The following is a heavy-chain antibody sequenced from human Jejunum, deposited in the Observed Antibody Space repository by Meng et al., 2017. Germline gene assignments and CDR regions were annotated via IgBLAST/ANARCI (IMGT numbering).Heavy chain of an antibody. V-gene: IGHV2-5*01. J-gene: IGHJ4*02. CDR3: THPFSGWPYFDY. D-gene: IGHD6-25*01. CDR2: IYWNDEK. CDR1: GFSLSTSGVG. Sequence: SGPTLVKPTQTLTLTCTFSGFSLSTSGVGVGWIRQPPGKALEWLALIYWNDEKNYSPSLKSRLTITKDTSKNQVVLTMTTMDPVDTATYYCTHPFSGWPYFDYWGQGTLVTVSS.